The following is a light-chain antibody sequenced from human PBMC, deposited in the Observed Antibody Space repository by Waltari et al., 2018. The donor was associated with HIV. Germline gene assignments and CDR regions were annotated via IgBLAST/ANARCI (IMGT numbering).Light chain of an antibody. CDR1: RSDVGGYNY. Sequence: QSALTQPASVSGSPGQSITIPRTGTRSDVGGYNYVPWYQQHPGKAPKLMIDEVSNRPSGVSDRFSGSKSGNTASLTISGLQAADEGDYYCSSYTSSTILAFGEGTKLTVL. J-gene: IGLJ2*01. CDR2: EVS. CDR3: SSYTSSTILA. V-gene: IGLV2-14*01.